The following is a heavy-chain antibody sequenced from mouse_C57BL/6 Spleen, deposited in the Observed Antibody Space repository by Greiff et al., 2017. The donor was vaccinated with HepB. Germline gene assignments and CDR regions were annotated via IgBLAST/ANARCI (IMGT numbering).Heavy chain of an antibody. CDR2: IRNKANNHAT. CDR3: TRGIYYGNYGFAY. V-gene: IGHV6-6*01. D-gene: IGHD2-1*01. CDR1: GFTFSDAW. Sequence: EVKLMESGGGLVQPGGSMKLSCGASGFTFSDAWMDWVRQSPEKGLEWVAEIRNKANNHATYYAESVKGRFTISRDDSKSSVYLQMNSLRAEDTGIYYCTRGIYYGNYGFAYWGQGTLVTVSA. J-gene: IGHJ3*01.